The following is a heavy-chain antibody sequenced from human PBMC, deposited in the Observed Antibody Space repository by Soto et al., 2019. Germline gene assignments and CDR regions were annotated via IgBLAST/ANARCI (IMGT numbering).Heavy chain of an antibody. CDR2: ITPIFGTA. CDR1: GGTFSSYA. D-gene: IGHD6-6*01. V-gene: IGHV1-69*06. Sequence: QVQLVQSGAEVKKPGSSVKVSCKASGGTFSSYAISWVRQAPGQGLEWMGGITPIFGTANYAQKFQGRVTITADKSTSTAYLGLSSLRSEATAVYYCARDLIAARRDSYYGMDVWGQGTTVTVSS. CDR3: ARDLIAARRDSYYGMDV. J-gene: IGHJ6*02.